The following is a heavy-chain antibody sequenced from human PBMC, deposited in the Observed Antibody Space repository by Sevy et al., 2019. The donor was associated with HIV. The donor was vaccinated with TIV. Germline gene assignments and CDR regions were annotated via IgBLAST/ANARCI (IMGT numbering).Heavy chain of an antibody. CDR1: GLTFSSYG. CDR3: ATLGIAVAGAFP. V-gene: IGHV3-30*02. J-gene: IGHJ5*02. CDR2: IGYDGSNN. Sequence: GGSLRLSCAASGLTFSSYGMHWIRQAPGKGLEWVAFIGYDGSNNYYADSVEGRFTISRDNSKNTLYLQMNSLRAEDTAVYHCATLGIAVAGAFPWGQGTLVTVSS. D-gene: IGHD6-19*01.